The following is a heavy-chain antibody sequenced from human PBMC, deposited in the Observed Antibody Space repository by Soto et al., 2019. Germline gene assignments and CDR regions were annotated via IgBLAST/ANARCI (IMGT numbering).Heavy chain of an antibody. Sequence: GGSLRLSCAASGFTVSSNYMSWVRQAPGRGLEWVSVIYSGGSTYYADSVKGRFTISRDNSKNTLYLQMNSLRAEDTAVYYCARQYQVVPADTYYYYYGMDVWGQGTTVTVSS. CDR2: IYSGGST. V-gene: IGHV3-53*01. J-gene: IGHJ6*02. D-gene: IGHD2-2*01. CDR1: GFTVSSNY. CDR3: ARQYQVVPADTYYYYYGMDV.